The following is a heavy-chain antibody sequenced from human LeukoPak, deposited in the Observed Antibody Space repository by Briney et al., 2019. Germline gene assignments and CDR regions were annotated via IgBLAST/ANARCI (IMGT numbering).Heavy chain of an antibody. CDR1: GGSISSYY. J-gene: IGHJ4*02. D-gene: IGHD5-24*01. CDR2: IYYSGST. Sequence: SETLSLTCTVSGGSISSYYWSWIRQPPGKGLEWIGYIYYSGSTNYNPSLKSRVTISVDTSKNQFSLKLSSVTAADTAVYYCARDVAGRWLQAQVDYWGQGTLVTVSS. V-gene: IGHV4-59*01. CDR3: ARDVAGRWLQAQVDY.